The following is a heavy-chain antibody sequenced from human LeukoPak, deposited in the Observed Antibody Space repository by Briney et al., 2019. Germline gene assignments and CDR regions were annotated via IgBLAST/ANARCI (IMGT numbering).Heavy chain of an antibody. CDR1: GASVSSSNW. J-gene: IGHJ4*02. Sequence: PSETLSLTCAVSGASVSSSNWWIWVRQPPKKGLEWIGEIHHSGSTNYNPSLKSRVTMTVDTSKNQISLRLSSVTAADTAVYYCARGLHGSDSYWGQGNLVTVSS. V-gene: IGHV4-4*02. CDR3: ARGLHGSDSY. CDR2: IHHSGST. D-gene: IGHD2-21*02.